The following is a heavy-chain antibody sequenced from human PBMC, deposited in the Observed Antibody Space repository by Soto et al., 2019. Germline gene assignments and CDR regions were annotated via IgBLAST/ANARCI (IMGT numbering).Heavy chain of an antibody. D-gene: IGHD6-13*01. Sequence: SETLSLTCTVSGGSISSSSYYWGWIRQPPGKGLEWIGSIYYSGSTYYNPSLKSRVTISVDTSKNQFSLKLSSVTAADTAVYYCARGPLRTPPPQLSIAATNQLPSMPAAPMDVWGKGTTVTVSS. CDR2: IYYSGST. J-gene: IGHJ6*03. CDR3: ARGPLRTPPPQLSIAATNQLPSMPAAPMDV. CDR1: GGSISSSSYY. V-gene: IGHV4-39*01.